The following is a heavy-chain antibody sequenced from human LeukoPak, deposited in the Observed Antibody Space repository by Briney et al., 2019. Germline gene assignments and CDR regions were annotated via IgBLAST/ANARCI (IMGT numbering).Heavy chain of an antibody. Sequence: GGSLRLSCAASGFTSSNYEMNWVRQAPGQGLEWVSYISRGGSDIYYADSVKGRFTISSDNAKNSVYLQMNSLRAEDTAVYYCARAQLLRLENFLDYWGQGTLVTVSS. CDR2: ISRGGSDI. CDR3: ARAQLLRLENFLDY. CDR1: GFTSSNYE. V-gene: IGHV3-48*03. J-gene: IGHJ4*02. D-gene: IGHD4-23*01.